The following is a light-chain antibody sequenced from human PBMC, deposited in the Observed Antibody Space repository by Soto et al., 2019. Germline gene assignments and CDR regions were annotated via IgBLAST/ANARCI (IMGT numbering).Light chain of an antibody. V-gene: IGKV3-20*01. J-gene: IGKJ1*01. CDR3: QQYGSSPWT. CDR1: QSVSSSY. CDR2: GAS. Sequence: EIVLTRSPGTLSLSPGERVTLSCRASQSVSSSYLAWYQQKPGQAPRLLIYGASSRATGIPDRFSGSGSGTDFTLTISRLEPEDFAVYYCQQYGSSPWTFGHGTKVDIK.